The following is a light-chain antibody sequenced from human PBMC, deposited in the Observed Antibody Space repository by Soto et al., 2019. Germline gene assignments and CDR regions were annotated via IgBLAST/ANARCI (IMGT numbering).Light chain of an antibody. CDR3: QQYYSYPWT. CDR2: AAS. V-gene: IGKV1-8*01. CDR1: QGISSY. Sequence: AIRISHSPSSVSASPRDRVTITCRASQGISSYLAWYQQKPGKAPKLLIYAASTLQSGVPSRFSGSGSGTDFTLTISCLQSEDFATYYCQQYYSYPWTFGQGTKVDIK. J-gene: IGKJ1*01.